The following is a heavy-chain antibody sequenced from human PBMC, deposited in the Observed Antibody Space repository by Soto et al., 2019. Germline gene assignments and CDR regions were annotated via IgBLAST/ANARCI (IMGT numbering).Heavy chain of an antibody. Sequence: PGGSVRLCGAEGECTYSAYDRNWVRQAPGKGLEWVSYISSSGSTIYYADSVKGRFTISRDNAKNSLFLQMNSLRVEDTAFYYCARSPFLECNWAQGTLVTVSS. D-gene: IGHD3-3*02. CDR1: ECTYSAYD. CDR2: ISSSGSTI. V-gene: IGHV3-48*03. J-gene: IGHJ4*02. CDR3: ARSPFLECN.